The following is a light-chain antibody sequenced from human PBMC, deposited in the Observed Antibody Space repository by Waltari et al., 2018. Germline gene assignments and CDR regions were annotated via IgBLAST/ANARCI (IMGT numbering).Light chain of an antibody. CDR2: EVT. CDR3: SSYADSDNLV. J-gene: IGLJ3*02. CDR1: RSDVGGYNS. V-gene: IGLV2-8*01. Sequence: QSALTQPPSASGSPGQSVTIPCTGTRSDVGGYNSVSWYQQHPGKAPKLMIYEVTKRPSGVPDRFSGSKSGNTASLIVSGLQAEDEADYHCSSYADSDNLVFGGGTKLTVL.